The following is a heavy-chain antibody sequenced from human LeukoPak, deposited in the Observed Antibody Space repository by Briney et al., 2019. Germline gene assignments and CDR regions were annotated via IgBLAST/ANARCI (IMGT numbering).Heavy chain of an antibody. Sequence: PGGSLRLSCAASGFTVSSNYMSWVRQAPGKGLEWVSVIYSGGSTYYADSVKGRFTISRDNSKNTLYLQMNSLRAEDTAVYYCARWKRGFVYGLGSYYNGVFDYWGQGTLVTVSS. CDR3: ARWKRGFVYGLGSYYNGVFDY. CDR2: IYSGGST. V-gene: IGHV3-66*01. J-gene: IGHJ4*02. D-gene: IGHD3-10*01. CDR1: GFTVSSNY.